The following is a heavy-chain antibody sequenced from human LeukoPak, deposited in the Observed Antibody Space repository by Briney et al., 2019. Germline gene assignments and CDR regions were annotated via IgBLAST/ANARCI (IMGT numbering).Heavy chain of an antibody. J-gene: IGHJ5*02. D-gene: IGHD3-16*01. CDR2: IHYSGSA. CDR1: GGSISGHY. CDR3: ARLHALGAEEFDP. V-gene: IGHV4-59*11. Sequence: SETLSLTCTVSGGSISGHYWSWIRQPPGKGLEWIGYIHYSGSANYNPSLKSRIAMSVDTPNNQFSLRLTSVTAANTAVYYCARLHALGAEEFDPWGQGTLVTVSS.